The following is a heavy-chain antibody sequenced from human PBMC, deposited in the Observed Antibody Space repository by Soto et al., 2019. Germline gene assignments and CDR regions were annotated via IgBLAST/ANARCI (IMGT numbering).Heavy chain of an antibody. D-gene: IGHD5-18*01. V-gene: IGHV1-69*01. CDR3: ASLRGDSYGYYYYCMDV. Sequence: QVQLVQSGAEVKKPGSSVKVSCKASGGTFSSYAISWVRQAPGQGLEWMGGIIPIFGTANYAQKFQGRVTITADESTSTAYMELSSLRSEDTAVYYCASLRGDSYGYYYYCMDVWGQGTTVTVSS. CDR2: IIPIFGTA. CDR1: GGTFSSYA. J-gene: IGHJ6*02.